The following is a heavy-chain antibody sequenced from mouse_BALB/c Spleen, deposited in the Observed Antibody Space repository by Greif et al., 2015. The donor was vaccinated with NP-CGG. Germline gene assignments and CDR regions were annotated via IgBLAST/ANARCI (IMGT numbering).Heavy chain of an antibody. J-gene: IGHJ4*01. D-gene: IGHD1-1*02. Sequence: VQLQQSGPGLVAPSQSLSITCTVSGFSLTGYGVNWVRQPPGKGLEWLGMIWGDGSTDYNSALKSRLSISKDNSKSQVVVKMNSLQTDDTARYYCARHYAHYAMDYWGQGTSVTVSS. V-gene: IGHV2-6-7*01. CDR2: IWGDGST. CDR1: GFSLTGYG. CDR3: ARHYAHYAMDY.